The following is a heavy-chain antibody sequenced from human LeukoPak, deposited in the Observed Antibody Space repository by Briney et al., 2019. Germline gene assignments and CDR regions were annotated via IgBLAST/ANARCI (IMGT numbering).Heavy chain of an antibody. D-gene: IGHD1-26*01. J-gene: IGHJ6*02. CDR1: GFTFTSSA. V-gene: IGHV1-58*02. CDR3: AADTPRPYSGSNYYYYGMDV. Sequence: SVTVSFKASGFTFTSSAMQWVRQARGQRLEWIGWIVVGSGNTNYAQKFQERVTITRDMSTSTAYMELSSLRSEDTAVYYCAADTPRPYSGSNYYYYGMDVWGQGTTVTVSS. CDR2: IVVGSGNT.